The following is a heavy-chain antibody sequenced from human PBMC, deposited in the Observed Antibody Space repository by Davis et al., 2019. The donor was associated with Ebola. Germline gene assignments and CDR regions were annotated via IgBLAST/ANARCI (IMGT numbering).Heavy chain of an antibody. D-gene: IGHD1-1*01. CDR3: TGNWNDGDY. CDR2: IRSKANSYAT. V-gene: IGHV3-73*01. CDR1: GFTVSSSY. Sequence: GSLKISCAASGFTVSSSYMSWVRQASGKGLEWVGRIRSKANSYATAYAASVKGRFTISRDDSKNTAYLQMNSLKTEDTAVYYCTGNWNDGDYWGQGTLVTVSS. J-gene: IGHJ4*02.